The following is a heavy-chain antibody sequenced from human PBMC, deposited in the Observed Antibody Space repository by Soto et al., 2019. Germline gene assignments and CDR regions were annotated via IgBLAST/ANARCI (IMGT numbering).Heavy chain of an antibody. D-gene: IGHD1-26*01. CDR3: AREHPSGEAFDM. CDR1: GFTFTAYH. Sequence: EVQLVESGGGLVKPGGSLRLSCAASGFTFTAYHMNWVRQAPGKGLEWVSSISTSGSDMYYADTVKGRFAISRDHAKDSLYLQMNSLRAEVAAVYYCAREHPSGEAFDMWGQGTMVTVSS. V-gene: IGHV3-21*01. J-gene: IGHJ3*02. CDR2: ISTSGSDM.